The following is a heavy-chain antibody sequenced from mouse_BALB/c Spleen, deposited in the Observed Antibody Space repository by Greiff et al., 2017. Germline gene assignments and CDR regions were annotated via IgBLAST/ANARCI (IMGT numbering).Heavy chain of an antibody. D-gene: IGHD1-1*01. CDR1: GYSITSDYA. CDR3: ARRRGGSRYYYAMDY. J-gene: IGHJ4*01. CDR2: ISYSGST. V-gene: IGHV3-2*02. Sequence: EVKLMESGPGLVKPSQSLSLTCTVTGYSITSDYAWNWIRQFPGNILEWMGYISYSGSTSYNPSLKSRISITRNTTKNQFFLQLNSVTTEDTATYYCARRRGGSRYYYAMDYWGQGTSVTVSS.